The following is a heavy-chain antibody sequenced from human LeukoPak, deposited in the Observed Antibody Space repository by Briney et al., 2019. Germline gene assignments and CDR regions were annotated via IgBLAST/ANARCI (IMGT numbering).Heavy chain of an antibody. D-gene: IGHD2-2*01. CDR1: GGSISSGGYY. V-gene: IGHV4-31*03. J-gene: IGHJ4*02. CDR3: ARDRAVVVPAARRTLYYFDY. CDR2: IYYSGST. Sequence: PSQTLSLTCTVSGGSISSGGYYWSWIRQHPGKGLEWIGYIYYSGSTYYNPSLKSRVTISVDTSKNQFSLKLSSVTAADTAVYYCARDRAVVVPAARRTLYYFDYWGQGTLVTVSS.